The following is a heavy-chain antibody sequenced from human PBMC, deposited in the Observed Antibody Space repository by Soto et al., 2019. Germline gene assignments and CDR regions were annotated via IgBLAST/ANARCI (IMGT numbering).Heavy chain of an antibody. V-gene: IGHV1-8*01. CDR3: ARGRASGSYYLLDY. CDR2: INPNSGNI. Sequence: ASVKVSCKASGDTFTTYDINWVRQATGHGLEWMGWINPNSGNIDYAQRFQGRVTMTRDTAIRTAYMEVSSLRSDDTAVYYCARGRASGSYYLLDYWGQGTLVTVSS. J-gene: IGHJ4*02. CDR1: GDTFTTYD. D-gene: IGHD3-10*01.